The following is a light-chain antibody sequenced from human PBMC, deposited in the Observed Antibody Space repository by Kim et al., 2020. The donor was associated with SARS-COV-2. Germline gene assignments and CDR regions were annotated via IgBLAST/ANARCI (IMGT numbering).Light chain of an antibody. CDR1: SSDVGGYNY. CDR3: SSYAGSKNYV. V-gene: IGLV2-8*01. Sequence: QSALTQPPSASGSLGQSVTISCTGTSSDVGGYNYVSWYQQHPGKAPKLLIYEVNKRPSGVPDRFSGSKSGNTASLTVSGLQAEDEADYYCSSYAGSKNYVCGTGTKVTVL. J-gene: IGLJ1*01. CDR2: EVN.